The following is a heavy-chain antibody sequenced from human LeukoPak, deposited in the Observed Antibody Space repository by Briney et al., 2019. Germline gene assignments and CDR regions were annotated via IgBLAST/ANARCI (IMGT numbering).Heavy chain of an antibody. Sequence: SETLSLTCTLSGAPISSYTWSWIRQPAGRGPEWIGRIYGSGSTYYNPSLNNRLTMSLDTSKNQFSLKLTSVSAADTAVYYCTRVHSSGYYYFDSWGQGTLVTVSS. CDR2: IYGSGST. V-gene: IGHV4-4*07. CDR1: GAPISSYT. J-gene: IGHJ4*02. D-gene: IGHD3-22*01. CDR3: TRVHSSGYYYFDS.